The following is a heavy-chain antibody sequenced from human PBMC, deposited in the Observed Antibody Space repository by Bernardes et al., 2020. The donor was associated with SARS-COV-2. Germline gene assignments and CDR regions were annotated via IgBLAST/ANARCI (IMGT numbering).Heavy chain of an antibody. Sequence: GGSLRLSCAASGFTFSSYGMHWVRQAPGKGLEWVAIISYDGSNEYYADSVKGRFTISRDNSKNTLYLQMNSLRAEDTAVYYCARDLGFDYGDHQGDYWGLGTLVTVSS. D-gene: IGHD4-17*01. V-gene: IGHV3-30*03. CDR3: ARDLGFDYGDHQGDY. J-gene: IGHJ4*02. CDR1: GFTFSSYG. CDR2: ISYDGSNE.